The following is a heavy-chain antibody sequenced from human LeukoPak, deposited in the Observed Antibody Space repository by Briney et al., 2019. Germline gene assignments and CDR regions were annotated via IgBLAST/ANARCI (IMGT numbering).Heavy chain of an antibody. Sequence: PSETLSLTCTVSGGSISSGSYFWSWIRQPAGKGLEWIGRIYTSGSTNYNPSLKSRVTISVDTSKNQFSLKLSSVTAADTAVYFCARGFRGDNFDYWGQGTLVTVSS. CDR2: IYTSGST. CDR1: GGSISSGSYF. D-gene: IGHD7-27*01. V-gene: IGHV4-61*02. J-gene: IGHJ4*02. CDR3: ARGFRGDNFDY.